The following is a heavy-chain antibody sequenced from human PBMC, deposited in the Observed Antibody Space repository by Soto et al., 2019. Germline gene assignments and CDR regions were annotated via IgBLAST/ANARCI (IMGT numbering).Heavy chain of an antibody. CDR1: GGSFSGYY. Sequence: QVQLQQWGAGLLKPSETLSLTCAVYGGSFSGYYWSWIRQPPGKGLEWIGEINHSGSTNYNPSLQSRVTISGDTSKNQFSLKLSSVTAADTAVYYCARMDDNDFDYYYYGMDVWGQGTTVTVSS. CDR2: INHSGST. V-gene: IGHV4-34*01. J-gene: IGHJ6*02. D-gene: IGHD3-16*01. CDR3: ARMDDNDFDYYYYGMDV.